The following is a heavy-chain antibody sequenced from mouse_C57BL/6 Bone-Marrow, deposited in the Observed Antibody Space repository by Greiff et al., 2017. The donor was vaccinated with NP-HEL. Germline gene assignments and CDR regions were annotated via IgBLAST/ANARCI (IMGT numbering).Heavy chain of an antibody. Sequence: VQLQQSGPELVKPGASVKISCKASGYAFSSSWMNWVKQRPGKGLEWIGRNYPGDGDTNYNGKFKGKATLTADKSSSTAYMQLSSLTSEDSAVYFCARSPGSSLPYWGQGTLVTVSA. CDR1: GYAFSSSW. J-gene: IGHJ3*01. CDR2: NYPGDGDT. D-gene: IGHD1-1*01. V-gene: IGHV1-82*01. CDR3: ARSPGSSLPY.